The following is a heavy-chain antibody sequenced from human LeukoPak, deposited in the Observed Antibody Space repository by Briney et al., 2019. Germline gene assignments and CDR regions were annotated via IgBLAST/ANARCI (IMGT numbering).Heavy chain of an antibody. D-gene: IGHD1-7*01. J-gene: IGHJ4*02. V-gene: IGHV3-53*01. CDR1: GFTVSSNY. Sequence: GGSLRLSCAASGFTVSSNYLTWVRQAPGKGLEWVSIIYSGDTTYYADSVKGRFTVSRDISKNTLYLQMNSPRAEDTAVYYCARARAGTTRDFDYWGQGTLVTVSS. CDR2: IYSGDTT. CDR3: ARARAGTTRDFDY.